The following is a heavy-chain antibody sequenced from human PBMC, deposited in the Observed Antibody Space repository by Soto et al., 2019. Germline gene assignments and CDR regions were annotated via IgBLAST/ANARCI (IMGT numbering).Heavy chain of an antibody. D-gene: IGHD3-9*01. J-gene: IGHJ4*02. Sequence: PSETLSLTCTVSGGSISSYYWSWIRQPPGKGLEWIGYISYSGSTNYNPSLNSRVTISVDKSISTAYLQWNSLQASDTATYYCTKGAERTVQRFLDWVCGHWGQGTPVTVSS. CDR3: TKGAERTVQRFLDWVCGH. CDR2: ISYSGST. CDR1: GGSISSYY. V-gene: IGHV4-59*12.